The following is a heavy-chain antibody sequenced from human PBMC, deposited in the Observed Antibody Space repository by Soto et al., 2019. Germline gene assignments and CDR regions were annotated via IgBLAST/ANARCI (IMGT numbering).Heavy chain of an antibody. J-gene: IGHJ4*02. Sequence: GESLKISCKTSGYSFANYWIGWVRQMPGKGLEWMGIIYPGDSDKKYRYSPSFQGQVTISVDKSISTAYLQWSSLKASDTAIYYCARHIDAYNGKDHWGQGTLVTVSS. V-gene: IGHV5-51*01. CDR3: ARHIDAYNGKDH. D-gene: IGHD1-1*01. CDR2: IYPGDSDKKY. CDR1: GYSFANYW.